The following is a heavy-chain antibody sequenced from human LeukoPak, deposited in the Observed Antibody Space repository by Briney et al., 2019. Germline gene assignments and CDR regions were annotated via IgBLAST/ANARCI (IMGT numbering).Heavy chain of an antibody. CDR2: IRSKANSYAT. CDR3: TASAAGETYYYYGMDV. Sequence: GGSLRLSCAASGFTFRGSAMHWVRQASGKGLEWVGRIRSKANSYATAYAASVKGRFTISRDDSKNTAYLQMNSLKTEDTAVYYCTASAAGETYYYYGMDVWGQGTTVTVSS. V-gene: IGHV3-73*01. D-gene: IGHD6-19*01. J-gene: IGHJ6*02. CDR1: GFTFRGSA.